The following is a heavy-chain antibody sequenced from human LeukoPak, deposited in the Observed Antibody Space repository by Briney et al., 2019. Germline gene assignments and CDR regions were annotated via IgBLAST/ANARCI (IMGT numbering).Heavy chain of an antibody. V-gene: IGHV4-59*08. CDR2: IYYSGST. Sequence: SETLSLTCTVSGGSISSYYWSWIRQPPGKGLEWIGYIYYSGSTNYNPSLKSRVTKSVDTSKNQFSLKLSSVTAADTDVYYCARHLMVRGVITIYYYYGMDVWGQGTTVTVSS. J-gene: IGHJ6*02. D-gene: IGHD3-10*01. CDR1: GGSISSYY. CDR3: ARHLMVRGVITIYYYYGMDV.